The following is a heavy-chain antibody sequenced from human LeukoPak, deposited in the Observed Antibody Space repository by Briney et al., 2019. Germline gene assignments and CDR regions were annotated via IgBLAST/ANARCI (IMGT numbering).Heavy chain of an antibody. CDR3: ARERYYGSGSPPSLYFDY. D-gene: IGHD3-10*01. CDR2: TSSDLNVK. CDR1: GFTFRNYV. V-gene: IGHV3-30-3*01. J-gene: IGHJ4*02. Sequence: GGSLRLSCAASGFTFRNYVIHWVRQAPGKGLEWVAVTSSDLNVKLYADSAKGRFTISRDNSRSTLYLQMNSLRPEDTAIYYCARERYYGSGSPPSLYFDYWGQGTLVTVSS.